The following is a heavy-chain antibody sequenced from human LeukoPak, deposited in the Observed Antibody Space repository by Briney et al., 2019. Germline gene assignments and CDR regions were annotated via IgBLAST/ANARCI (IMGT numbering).Heavy chain of an antibody. CDR3: ARGLPRIAARFWTDY. Sequence: SETLSLTCAVYGGSFSGYYWSWIRQPPGKGLEWIGEINHSGSINYNPSLKSRVTISVDTSKNQFSLKLSSVTAADTAVYYCARGLPRIAARFWTDYWGQGTLVTVSS. J-gene: IGHJ4*02. CDR2: INHSGSI. V-gene: IGHV4-34*01. CDR1: GGSFSGYY. D-gene: IGHD6-6*01.